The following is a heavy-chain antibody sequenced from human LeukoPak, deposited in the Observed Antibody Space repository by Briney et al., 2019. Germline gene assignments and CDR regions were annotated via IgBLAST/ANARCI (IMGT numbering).Heavy chain of an antibody. CDR2: IYYSGST. D-gene: IGHD6-19*01. Sequence: SETLSLTRTVSGGSISSYYWGWIRQPPGKGLEWIGSIYYSGSTYYNPSLKSRVTISVDTSKNQFSLKLSSVTAADTAVYYCARRVAANADAFDIWGQGTMVTVSS. V-gene: IGHV4-39*07. J-gene: IGHJ3*02. CDR1: GGSISSYY. CDR3: ARRVAANADAFDI.